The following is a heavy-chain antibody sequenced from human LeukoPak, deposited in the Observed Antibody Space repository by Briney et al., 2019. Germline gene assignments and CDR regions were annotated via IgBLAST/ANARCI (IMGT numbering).Heavy chain of an antibody. J-gene: IGHJ4*02. CDR2: VTASGGET. D-gene: IGHD1-14*01. Sequence: GGSLRLSCAASGFTFSSYSMNWVRQAPGKGLEWVSTVTASGGETYYADSVKGRFVISRDNSIKKIYLQMDSLRGDDTAIYYCAKGKVNHLGGLDYWGQGTLVPVSS. V-gene: IGHV3-23*01. CDR3: AKGKVNHLGGLDY. CDR1: GFTFSSYS.